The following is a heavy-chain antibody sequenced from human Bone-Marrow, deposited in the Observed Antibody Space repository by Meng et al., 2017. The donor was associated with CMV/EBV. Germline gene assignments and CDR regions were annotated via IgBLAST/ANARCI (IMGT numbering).Heavy chain of an antibody. V-gene: IGHV3-48*04. Sequence: GEALKISCAASGCTFSSYSMNWVRQAPGKGLEWVSYISSSSSTIYYAVSVKCRFTISRDNAKNLLYLQNNSKSAVDTAVYYFSSKAGDDSIGYYYRVSDGMDVWGQGPTVAVSS. CDR1: GCTFSSYS. J-gene: IGHJ6*02. D-gene: IGHD3-22*01. CDR3: SSKAGDDSIGYYYRVSDGMDV. CDR2: ISSSSSTI.